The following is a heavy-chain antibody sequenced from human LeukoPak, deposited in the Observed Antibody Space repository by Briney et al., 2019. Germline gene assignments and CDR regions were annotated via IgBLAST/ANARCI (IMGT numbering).Heavy chain of an antibody. CDR2: IYPGDSDT. J-gene: IGHJ4*02. CDR1: GYTFTSHW. V-gene: IGHV5-51*01. Sequence: GESLKISCKGSGYTFTSHWIGWVRQMPGKGLEWMGIIYPGDSDTRYSPSFQGQVTISADNSITTAYLQWNGLKASDTAMYYCARRPYDSGSYADYWGQGTPVTVSS. CDR3: ARRPYDSGSYADY. D-gene: IGHD3-10*01.